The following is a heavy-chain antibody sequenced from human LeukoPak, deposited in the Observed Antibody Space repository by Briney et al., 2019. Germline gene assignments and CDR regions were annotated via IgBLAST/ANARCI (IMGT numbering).Heavy chain of an antibody. CDR2: IYPGDSDT. CDR3: ARFLGRTVTGSYFQH. J-gene: IGHJ1*01. V-gene: IGHV5-51*01. CDR1: GYSFTSYW. Sequence: GESLKISCKGSGYSFTSYWIGWVRQMPGKGLEWMGIIYPGDSDTRYSPSLQGQVTISADKSISTAYLQWSSLKASDTAMYYCARFLGRTVTGSYFQHWGQGTLVTVSS. D-gene: IGHD4-17*01.